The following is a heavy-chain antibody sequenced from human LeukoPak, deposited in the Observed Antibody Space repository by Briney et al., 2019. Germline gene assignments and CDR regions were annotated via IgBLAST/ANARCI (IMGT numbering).Heavy chain of an antibody. CDR2: IYYSGST. V-gene: IGHV4-59*01. CDR3: ARERRSSSWYVFDY. D-gene: IGHD6-13*01. CDR1: GGSISSYY. Sequence: SETLSLTCTVSGGSISSYYWSWIRQPPGKGLEWIGYIYYSGSTNYNPSLKSRVTISVDTSKNQFSLKLSSVTAADTAVYYCARERRSSSWYVFDYWGQGTLVTVSS. J-gene: IGHJ4*02.